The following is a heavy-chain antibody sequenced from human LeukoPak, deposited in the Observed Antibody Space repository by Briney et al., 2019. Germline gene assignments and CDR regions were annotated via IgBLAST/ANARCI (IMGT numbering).Heavy chain of an antibody. Sequence: PGASLRLSCAASGFTFSSYAMSWVRQAPGKGLEWVSGISGSGGITKYVDSVKGRFTISRDNSKNTLYLQMNSLRAEDTAVYYCAKDRAASAGFEFQHWGQGTLVTVSS. V-gene: IGHV3-23*01. CDR1: GFTFSSYA. CDR2: ISGSGGIT. D-gene: IGHD6-13*01. CDR3: AKDRAASAGFEFQH. J-gene: IGHJ1*01.